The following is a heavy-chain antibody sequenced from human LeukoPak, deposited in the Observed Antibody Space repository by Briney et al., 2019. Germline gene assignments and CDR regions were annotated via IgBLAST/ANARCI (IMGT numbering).Heavy chain of an antibody. D-gene: IGHD1-26*01. Sequence: PGGSLRLSCAASGFTFSRYTMNWVRHIPGKGLEWVSSISSENTYIYYADSLKGRFTISRDNAKNSLYLQMNSLRAEDTAVYYCARDPLKTYSGSYYRFDYWGQGTLVTVSS. CDR1: GFTFSRYT. CDR3: ARDPLKTYSGSYYRFDY. J-gene: IGHJ4*02. CDR2: ISSENTYI. V-gene: IGHV3-21*01.